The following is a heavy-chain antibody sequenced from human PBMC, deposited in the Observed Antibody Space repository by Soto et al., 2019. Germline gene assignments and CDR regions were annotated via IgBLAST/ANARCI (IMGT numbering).Heavy chain of an antibody. CDR2: IYYSGST. D-gene: IGHD3-9*01. CDR1: GGSISSSSDY. Sequence: SETLSLTCTASGGSISSSSDYWGWIRQAPGKGLEWIGSIYYSGSTYYNPSLKSRVTISVDTSKNQFSLKLSSVTAADTAVYYCARRHGYDILTGYYGPNWFDPWGQGTLVTVS. J-gene: IGHJ5*02. CDR3: ARRHGYDILTGYYGPNWFDP. V-gene: IGHV4-39*01.